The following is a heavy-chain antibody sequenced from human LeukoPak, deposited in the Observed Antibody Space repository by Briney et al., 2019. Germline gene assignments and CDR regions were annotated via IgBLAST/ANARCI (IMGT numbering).Heavy chain of an antibody. CDR1: GGSISSYY. J-gene: IGHJ6*03. V-gene: IGHV4-4*07. D-gene: IGHD3-3*01. CDR3: ARVRKDDYDFWSGYSYYMDV. CDR2: IYTSGST. Sequence: SETLSLTCTVSGGSISSYYWSWIRQPAGKGLEWIGRIYTSGSTNYNPSLKSRVTMSVDTSKNQFSLKLSSVTAADTAVYYCARVRKDDYDFWSGYSYYMDVWGKGTMVTVSS.